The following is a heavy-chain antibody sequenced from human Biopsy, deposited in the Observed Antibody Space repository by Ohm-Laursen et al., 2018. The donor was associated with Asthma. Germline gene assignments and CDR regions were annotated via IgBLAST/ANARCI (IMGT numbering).Heavy chain of an antibody. Sequence: SVKVSCKISGYSLTDLSMHWARQAPGQGLGWMGGHDHEEGGTVNARRFQGRVTMTEDTSTDTAYMELSSLSSDDTAVYYCASDFPKDYVRYNFQFWGQGTLVTVSS. CDR1: GYSLTDLS. J-gene: IGHJ4*02. CDR2: HDHEEGGT. CDR3: ASDFPKDYVRYNFQF. D-gene: IGHD4-17*01. V-gene: IGHV1-24*01.